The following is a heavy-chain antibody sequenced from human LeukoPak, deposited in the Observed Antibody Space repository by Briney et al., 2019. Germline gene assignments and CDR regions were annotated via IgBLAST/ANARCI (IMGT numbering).Heavy chain of an antibody. V-gene: IGHV1-69*13. Sequence: ASVKVSCKASGGTFSSYAISWVRQAPGRGLEWMGGIIPIFGTANYAQKFQGRVTITADESTSTAYMELSSLRSEDTAVYYCASPLLGGYYFDYWGQGTLVTVSS. J-gene: IGHJ4*02. CDR1: GGTFSSYA. D-gene: IGHD3-16*01. CDR3: ASPLLGGYYFDY. CDR2: IIPIFGTA.